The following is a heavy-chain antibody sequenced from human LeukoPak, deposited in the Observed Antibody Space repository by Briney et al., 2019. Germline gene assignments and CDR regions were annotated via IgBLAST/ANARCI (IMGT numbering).Heavy chain of an antibody. CDR3: GRIRLGEFY. CDR2: IKQDGSEK. J-gene: IGHJ4*02. CDR1: GFTFGEYA. D-gene: IGHD3-16*01. V-gene: IGHV3-7*01. Sequence: GGSLRLSCTASGFTFGEYAIGRLRQAPGKGLEWVANIKQDGSEKYYVDSVKGRFTISRDNAKNSLYLQMNSLRAEDTAVYYCGRIRLGEFYWGQGTLVTVSS.